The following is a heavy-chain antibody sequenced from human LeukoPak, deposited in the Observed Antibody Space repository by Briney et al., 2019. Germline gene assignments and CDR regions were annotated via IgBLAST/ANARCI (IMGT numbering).Heavy chain of an antibody. V-gene: IGHV1-18*01. J-gene: IGHJ5*02. CDR3: ARGCSSTSCYTRWFDP. D-gene: IGHD2-2*02. Sequence: EASVKVSCKASGYTFTSYDINWVRQAPGQGLEWMGWINPFNGNTNEAERFQGRVIMTTDTSTRTAYMELRSLRYDDTAVYYCARGCSSTSCYTRWFDPWGQGTLVTVSS. CDR2: INPFNGNT. CDR1: GYTFTSYD.